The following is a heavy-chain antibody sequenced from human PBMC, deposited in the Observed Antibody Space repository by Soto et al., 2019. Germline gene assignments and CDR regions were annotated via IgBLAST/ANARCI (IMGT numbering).Heavy chain of an antibody. CDR2: IIPIFGTA. J-gene: IGHJ5*02. CDR1: GGTFSSYA. Sequence: SVKVSCKASGGTFSSYAISWVRQAPGQGLEWMGGIIPIFGTADYAQKFQGRVTITADESTSTGNMELSSLRSEDTAVYYCARDFFDSSDYTTNWFDPWGQGTLVTVSS. CDR3: ARDFFDSSDYTTNWFDP. D-gene: IGHD3-22*01. V-gene: IGHV1-69*13.